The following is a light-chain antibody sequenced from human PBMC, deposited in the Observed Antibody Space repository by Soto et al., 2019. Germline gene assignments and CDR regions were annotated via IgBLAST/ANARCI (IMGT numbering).Light chain of an antibody. CDR2: DIS. CDR3: QRYDTWPLT. J-gene: IGKJ4*01. V-gene: IGKV3D-15*01. CDR1: QYVSTN. Sequence: ETVMTQFPATLSVSPGERATLSCRASQYVSTNLAWYQQQPGQPPRLLIYDISNRATGIPARFSGGGSETEFALTITSLQSEDFAVYYCQRYDTWPLTFGGGTKVDIK.